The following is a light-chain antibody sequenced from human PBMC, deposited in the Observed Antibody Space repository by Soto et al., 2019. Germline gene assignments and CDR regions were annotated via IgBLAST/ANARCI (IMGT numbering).Light chain of an antibody. CDR2: GAS. CDR3: QPYNSWIT. CDR1: QSVASD. V-gene: IGKV3-15*01. J-gene: IGKJ5*01. Sequence: EIVMTQSPATLSVSPGERVTLSCRASQSVASDLAWYQQKPGQAPRLLMYGASTRATGIPARFSGSGSGTEFTLTISSLQSEDFAVYYCQPYNSWITFGQGTRLEIK.